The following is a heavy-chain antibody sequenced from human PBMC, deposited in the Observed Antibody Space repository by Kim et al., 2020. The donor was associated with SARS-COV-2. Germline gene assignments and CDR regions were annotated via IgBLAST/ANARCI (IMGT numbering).Heavy chain of an antibody. D-gene: IGHD6-19*01. J-gene: IGHJ6*04. Sequence: GGSLRLSCAASGFTFGDYAMHWVRQAPGKGLEWVSGISWNSGSIGYADSVKGRFTISRDNAKNSLYLQMNSLRAEDTALYYCAKEDPKGQYSSGWYYYYCGMDVWGKGTTVSVS. V-gene: IGHV3-9*01. CDR2: ISWNSGSI. CDR3: AKEDPKGQYSSGWYYYYCGMDV. CDR1: GFTFGDYA.